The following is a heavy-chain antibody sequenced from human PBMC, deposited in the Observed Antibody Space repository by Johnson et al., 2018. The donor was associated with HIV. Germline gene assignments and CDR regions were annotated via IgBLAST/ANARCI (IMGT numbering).Heavy chain of an antibody. D-gene: IGHD3-22*01. CDR2: ISSDGSNE. J-gene: IGHJ3*02. V-gene: IGHV3-30*04. Sequence: QVQLVESGGGVVQPGRSLRLSCAASGFTFSSYAMHWVRQAPGKGLEWVAVISSDGSNEYYADSVRGRFTISRDSSKSALYLQMNSLRAEDTAVYYCARDRGTMIVVGSAFDILGQGTRVTVSS. CDR1: GFTFSSYA. CDR3: ARDRGTMIVVGSAFDI.